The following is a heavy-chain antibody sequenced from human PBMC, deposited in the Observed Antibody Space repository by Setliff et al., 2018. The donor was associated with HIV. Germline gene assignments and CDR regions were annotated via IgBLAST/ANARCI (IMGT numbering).Heavy chain of an antibody. J-gene: IGHJ6*02. Sequence: SETLSLTCTVSGGSISSHYWSWIRQPPGKGLEWIGSLYYSGSTDYSPSLKSRVTISGDTSNNQFSLNLTSVTTADTAVYYCARPVSKNFYGMDVWGLGTTVTVSS. CDR2: LYYSGST. CDR1: GGSISSHY. CDR3: ARPVSKNFYGMDV. V-gene: IGHV4-59*11.